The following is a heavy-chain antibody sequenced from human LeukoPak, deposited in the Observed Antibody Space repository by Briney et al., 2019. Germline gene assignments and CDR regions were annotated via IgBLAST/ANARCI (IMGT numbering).Heavy chain of an antibody. D-gene: IGHD3-22*01. Sequence: SETLCLTCAVYGGSFSGYYWSWIRQPPGKGLEWIGEINHSGSTNYNPSLKSRVTISVDTSKNQFSLKLSSVTAADTAVYYCARGPYYYDSSGYYGLSHWGQGTLVTVSS. CDR2: INHSGST. J-gene: IGHJ1*01. V-gene: IGHV4-34*01. CDR1: GGSFSGYY. CDR3: ARGPYYYDSSGYYGLSH.